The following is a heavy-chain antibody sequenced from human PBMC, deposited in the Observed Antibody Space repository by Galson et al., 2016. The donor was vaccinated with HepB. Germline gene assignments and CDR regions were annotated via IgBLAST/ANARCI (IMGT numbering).Heavy chain of an antibody. D-gene: IGHD6-19*01. CDR1: GYTFTGYG. J-gene: IGHJ6*02. Sequence: SVKVSCKASGYTFTGYGISWVRQAPGQGLEWMGWISAYNGNTNYAQKLQGRVTMTTDTSTSTAYMELRSLRSDDTAVYYCARDRHQYSSGWYVGGMDVWGQGTTVTVSS. CDR2: ISAYNGNT. CDR3: ARDRHQYSSGWYVGGMDV. V-gene: IGHV1-18*01.